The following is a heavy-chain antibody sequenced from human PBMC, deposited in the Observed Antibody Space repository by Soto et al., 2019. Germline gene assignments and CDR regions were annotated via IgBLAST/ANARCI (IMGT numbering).Heavy chain of an antibody. CDR2: MNTNSDDT. CDR1: GYTFTSYD. V-gene: IGHV1-8*01. D-gene: IGHD6-13*01. J-gene: IGHJ6*02. Sequence: ASVKVSCKTSGYTFTSYDINWVRQAPGQGLEWVGWMNTNSDDTRSAQKFRGRLTLTRDKSMRAVYMKLSNLRPDDSALYYCAREWSAAGHFYGMDVWGQGTTVTVSS. CDR3: AREWSAAGHFYGMDV.